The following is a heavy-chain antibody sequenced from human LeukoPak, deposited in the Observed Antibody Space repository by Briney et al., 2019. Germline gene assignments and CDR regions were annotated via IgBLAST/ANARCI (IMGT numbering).Heavy chain of an antibody. CDR3: AKPYNDYGDFPYYYYGMDV. Sequence: PGGSLRLSCAASGFTFSSHWMSWVRQAPGKGLEWVSAISGSGGSTYYADSVKGRFTISRDNSKNTLYLQMNSLRAEDTAVYYCAKPYNDYGDFPYYYYGMDVWGQGTTVTVSS. CDR2: ISGSGGST. D-gene: IGHD4-17*01. V-gene: IGHV3-23*01. CDR1: GFTFSSHW. J-gene: IGHJ6*02.